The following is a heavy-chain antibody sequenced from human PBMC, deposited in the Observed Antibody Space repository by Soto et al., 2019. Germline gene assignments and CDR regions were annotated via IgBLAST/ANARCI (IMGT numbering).Heavy chain of an antibody. CDR3: ARDGPGTGVND. D-gene: IGHD3-10*01. CDR1: GGSVSSGSYY. J-gene: IGHJ4*02. V-gene: IGHV4-61*01. CDR2: IYYSGST. Sequence: QVQLQESGPGLVKPSETLSLTCTVSGGSVSSGSYYWSWIRQPPGKGLEWIGYIYYSGSTNYNPSVRNRVTGAGDTSKGQFSLRLSAGTAAGTAVEYCARDGPGTGVNDWGEGSLVTVSS.